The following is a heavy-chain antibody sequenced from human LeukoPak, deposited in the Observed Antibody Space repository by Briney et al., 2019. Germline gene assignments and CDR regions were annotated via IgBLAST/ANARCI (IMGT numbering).Heavy chain of an antibody. Sequence: SQTLSLTCTVSGGSISSGSYYWSWIRQPAGKGLEWIGRIYTSGSTNYNPSLKSQVTISVDTSKNQFSLKLSSVTAADTAVYYCARGFAVTTKAYYYYYYMDVWGKGTTVTVSS. V-gene: IGHV4-61*02. CDR3: ARGFAVTTKAYYYYYYMDV. CDR2: IYTSGST. CDR1: GGSISSGSYY. D-gene: IGHD4-17*01. J-gene: IGHJ6*03.